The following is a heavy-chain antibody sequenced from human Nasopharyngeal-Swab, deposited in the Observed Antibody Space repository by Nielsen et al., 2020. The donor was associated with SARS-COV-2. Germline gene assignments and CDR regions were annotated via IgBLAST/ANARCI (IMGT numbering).Heavy chain of an antibody. CDR2: IYHSGST. J-gene: IGHJ4*02. V-gene: IGHV4-38-2*02. D-gene: IGHD5-24*01. CDR3: ARVVWLQSHYYFDY. Sequence: RQAPGKGLEWIGSIYHSGSTYYNPSLKSRVTISVDTSKNQFSLKLSSVTAADTAVYYCARVVWLQSHYYFDYWGQGTLVIVSS.